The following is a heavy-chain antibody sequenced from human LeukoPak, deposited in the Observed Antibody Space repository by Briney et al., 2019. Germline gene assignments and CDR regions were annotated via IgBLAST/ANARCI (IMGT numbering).Heavy chain of an antibody. J-gene: IGHJ3*02. CDR2: ISSSSSYI. Sequence: GGSLRLSCAASGFSFRSYSMDWVRQAPGKGLEWVSCISSSSSYIYYADSVKGRFTISRDNAKNSLYLQMNSLRAEDTAVYYCARGNRKWDHHRGAFDIWGQGTMVTVSS. CDR3: ARGNRKWDHHRGAFDI. CDR1: GFSFRSYS. D-gene: IGHD1-26*01. V-gene: IGHV3-21*01.